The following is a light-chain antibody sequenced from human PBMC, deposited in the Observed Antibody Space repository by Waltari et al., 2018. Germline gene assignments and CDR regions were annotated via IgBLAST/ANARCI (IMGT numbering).Light chain of an antibody. Sequence: QSALTQPASVSGSPGQSITIPCTGTSSDVGRYNLVSWYQQHPGKAPKLMIYESSKRPSGVSNRFSGSKSGNTASLTISGLQAEDEADYYCCSYAGSSTSYVFGTGTKVTVL. CDR2: ESS. V-gene: IGLV2-23*01. J-gene: IGLJ1*01. CDR3: CSYAGSSTSYV. CDR1: SSDVGRYNL.